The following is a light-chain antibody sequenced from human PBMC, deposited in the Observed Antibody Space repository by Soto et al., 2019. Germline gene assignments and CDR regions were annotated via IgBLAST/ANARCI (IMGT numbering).Light chain of an antibody. CDR1: QSVSSSY. V-gene: IGKV3-20*01. J-gene: IGKJ4*01. CDR2: GAS. Sequence: EIVLTQSPGTLSLSPGERATLSCRASQSVSSSYLAWYQQKPGQAPRLLIYGASSRATSIPDRFSGSGSGTDFTLTISRLEPEDFAVYFCQQYATSPALTFGGGTK. CDR3: QQYATSPALT.